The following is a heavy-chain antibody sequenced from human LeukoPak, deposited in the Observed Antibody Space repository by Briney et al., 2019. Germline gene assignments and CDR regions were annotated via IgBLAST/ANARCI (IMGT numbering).Heavy chain of an antibody. J-gene: IGHJ4*02. D-gene: IGHD6-6*01. V-gene: IGHV4-34*01. CDR2: INHSGST. CDR1: GGSFSGYY. Sequence: SETLSLTCAVYGGSFSGYYWSWIRQPPGKGLEWIGEINHSGSTNYNPSLKSRVTISVDTSKNQFSLKLSSVTAADTAVYYCARRAPQYSSSPHFDYWGQGTLVTVSS. CDR3: ARRAPQYSSSPHFDY.